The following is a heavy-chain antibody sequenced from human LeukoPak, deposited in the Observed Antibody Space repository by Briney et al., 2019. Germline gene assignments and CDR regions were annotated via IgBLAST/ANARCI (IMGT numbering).Heavy chain of an antibody. Sequence: GGSLRLSCAASGFTFDDYAMHWVRQAPGKGLEWVSLISWDGGSTYYADSVKGRFTISRDNSKNSLYLQMNSLRAEDTALYYCAKGEYSGYDADSRGYYYGRDVGGQGPTVTVSS. D-gene: IGHD5-12*01. CDR3: AKGEYSGYDADSRGYYYGRDV. CDR1: GFTFDDYA. V-gene: IGHV3-43D*03. CDR2: ISWDGGST. J-gene: IGHJ6*02.